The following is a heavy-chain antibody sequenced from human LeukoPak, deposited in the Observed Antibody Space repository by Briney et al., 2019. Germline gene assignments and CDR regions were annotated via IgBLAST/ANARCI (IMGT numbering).Heavy chain of an antibody. Sequence: RTGGSLRLSCAASGFTFSDYYMSWIRQAPGKGLEWFSYISGSSSYTNHADSVKGRFTISRDNAKNSLYLQMNSLRAEDTAVYYCARDPGSYRGQVSSFFDLWGQGTMVTVPS. D-gene: IGHD1-26*01. V-gene: IGHV3-11*05. CDR3: ARDPGSYRGQVSSFFDL. J-gene: IGHJ3*01. CDR1: GFTFSDYY. CDR2: ISGSSSYT.